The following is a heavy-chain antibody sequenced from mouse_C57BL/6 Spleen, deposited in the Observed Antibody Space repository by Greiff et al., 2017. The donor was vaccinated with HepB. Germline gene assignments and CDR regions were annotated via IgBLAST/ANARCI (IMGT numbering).Heavy chain of an antibody. CDR2: ISDGGSYT. V-gene: IGHV5-4*01. D-gene: IGHD2-2*01. J-gene: IGHJ4*01. Sequence: EVKLEESGGGLVKPGGSLKLSCAASGFTFSSYAMSWVRQTPEKRLEWVATISDGGSYTYYPDNVKGRFTISRDNAKNNLYLQMSHLKSEDTAMYYCARDRNYGYDGAMDYWGQGTSVTVSS. CDR1: GFTFSSYA. CDR3: ARDRNYGYDGAMDY.